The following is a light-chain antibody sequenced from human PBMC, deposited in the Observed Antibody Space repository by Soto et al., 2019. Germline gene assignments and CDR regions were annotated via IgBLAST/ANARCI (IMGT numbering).Light chain of an antibody. CDR3: LQRSNYRVT. Sequence: VLTQSPATLSLSPGDGATLSCRASQSVGRDLAWYQHKPGQAPRLLIYGASNRPTDIPARFSGSGSGTDFTLTISSLEPEDFAIYFCLQRSNYRVTFGAGTRVDI. J-gene: IGKJ3*01. CDR1: QSVGRD. CDR2: GAS. V-gene: IGKV3-11*01.